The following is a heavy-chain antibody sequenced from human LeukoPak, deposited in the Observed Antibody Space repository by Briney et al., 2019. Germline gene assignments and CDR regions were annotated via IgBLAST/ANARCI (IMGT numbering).Heavy chain of an antibody. CDR1: GFTFGNYG. Sequence: PGGSLRLSCAASGFTFGNYGMHWVRQAPGKGLEWVAVIWDDGSNKYYADSVKGRFTISRDNSKNTLYLQMNSLRAEDTAVYYCARAEVPAAIKSGAFDIWGQGTMVTVSS. CDR3: ARAEVPAAIKSGAFDI. J-gene: IGHJ3*02. CDR2: IWDDGSNK. D-gene: IGHD2-2*01. V-gene: IGHV3-33*01.